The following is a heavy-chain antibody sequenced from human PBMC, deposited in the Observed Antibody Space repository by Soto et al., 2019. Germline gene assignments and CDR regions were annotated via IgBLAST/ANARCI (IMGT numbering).Heavy chain of an antibody. J-gene: IGHJ5*02. V-gene: IGHV3-23*01. D-gene: IGHD3-16*01. CDR2: ITGRSAVP. CDR1: GLTLRSYA. CDR3: AKGGPFTGGFDT. Sequence: EGQLLQSGGDLVQPGGSLRLSCAGSGLTLRSYAMTWIRQTPEKGLEWVSTITGRSAVPSYADSVNGRFTVSRDNSKNTLYLQMTSLRPDDTAIYYCAKGGPFTGGFDTWGQGTLVTVSA.